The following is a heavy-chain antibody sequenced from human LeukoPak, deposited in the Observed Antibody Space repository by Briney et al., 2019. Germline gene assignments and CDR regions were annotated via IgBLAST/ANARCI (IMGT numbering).Heavy chain of an antibody. CDR2: TKQDGSEK. CDR1: GFTFSRYW. D-gene: IGHD1-26*01. CDR3: ALSSGNYAIPFDY. J-gene: IGHJ4*02. Sequence: GGSLRLSCAASGFTFSRYWMSWFRQAPAKGLEWVANTKQDGSEKYYLESVKGRFTISRDNAKNSLNLHMNSLRGEDTAVYYCALSSGNYAIPFDYWGQGTLVTVSS. V-gene: IGHV3-7*01.